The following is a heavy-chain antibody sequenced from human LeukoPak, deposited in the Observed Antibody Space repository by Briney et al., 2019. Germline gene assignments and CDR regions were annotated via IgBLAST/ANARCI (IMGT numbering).Heavy chain of an antibody. V-gene: IGHV3-48*03. D-gene: IGHD5-12*01. Sequence: GGSLRLSFAASGFTFSSYEMNWVRQAPGKGLEWVSYISSSGSTIYYADSVKGRFTISRDNAKNSLYLQMNSLRAEDTAVYYCAYGGSTRPFYYSGQGNPVTVSS. CDR3: AYGGSTRPFYY. J-gene: IGHJ4*02. CDR2: ISSSGSTI. CDR1: GFTFSSYE.